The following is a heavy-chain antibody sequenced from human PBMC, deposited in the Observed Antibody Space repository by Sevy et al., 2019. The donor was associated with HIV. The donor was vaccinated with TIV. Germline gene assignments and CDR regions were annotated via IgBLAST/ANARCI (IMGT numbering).Heavy chain of an antibody. CDR3: ARDSDIVVVPYYYYYGMDV. D-gene: IGHD2-2*01. Sequence: GGSLRLSCAASGFTFSSYSMNWVRQAPGKGLEWVSSISSSSYIYYADSVKGRFTISRDNAKNSLYLQMNSLRAEDTAVYYCARDSDIVVVPYYYYYGMDVWGQGTTVTVSS. V-gene: IGHV3-21*01. J-gene: IGHJ6*02. CDR2: ISSSSYI. CDR1: GFTFSSYS.